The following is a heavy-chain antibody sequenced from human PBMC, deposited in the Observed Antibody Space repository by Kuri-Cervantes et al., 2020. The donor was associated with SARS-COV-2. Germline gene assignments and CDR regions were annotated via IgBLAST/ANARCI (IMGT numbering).Heavy chain of an antibody. J-gene: IGHJ4*02. CDR2: IYSSWST. Sequence: SETLSLTCTVSGGSISSHYWSWIRQPAGKGLEWIGRIYSSWSTNYNPSLKSRVTLSVDTSKNQFSLKLSSVTAADTAVYYCARLVVPAAPSDYWGQGTLVTVSS. V-gene: IGHV4-4*07. CDR1: GGSISSHY. CDR3: ARLVVPAAPSDY. D-gene: IGHD2-2*01.